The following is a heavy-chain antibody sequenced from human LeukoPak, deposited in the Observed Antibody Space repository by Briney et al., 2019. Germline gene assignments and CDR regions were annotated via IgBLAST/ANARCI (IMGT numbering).Heavy chain of an antibody. CDR1: GFTFSSYE. Sequence: GGSLRLSCAASGFTFSSYEMNWVRQAPGKGLEWVSYISSSGSTIYYADSVRGRLTISRDNAKSSLFLQMNSLGAEDTAVYYCVRWDHWGQGTLVTVSS. J-gene: IGHJ4*02. CDR3: VRWDH. V-gene: IGHV3-48*03. CDR2: ISSSGSTI.